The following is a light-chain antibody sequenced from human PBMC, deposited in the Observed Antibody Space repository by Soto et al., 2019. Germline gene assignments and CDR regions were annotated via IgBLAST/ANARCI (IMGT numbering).Light chain of an antibody. CDR2: AAS. Sequence: DIQLTQSPSFLSASVGDRVTITCRASQGISSYLAWYQQKPGKAPKLLLYAASTLQSGVPSRFSGSGSGTEFTLTLSSLQPEDFAPYYCHRLNSYPFLTFGGGTKVEIK. CDR3: HRLNSYPFLT. V-gene: IGKV1-9*01. CDR1: QGISSY. J-gene: IGKJ4*01.